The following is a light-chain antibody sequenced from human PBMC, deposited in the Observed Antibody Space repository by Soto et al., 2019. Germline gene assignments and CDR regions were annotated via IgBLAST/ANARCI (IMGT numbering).Light chain of an antibody. CDR1: QGISND. J-gene: IGKJ5*01. CDR3: QQYNNGIT. Sequence: DIQMTQSPSSLSASVGDRVTITCRASQGISNDLGWYQQKPGKAPKRLIYTASNLQSGVPPRFSGSGSGTEFTLTVSSLQSEDFAVYYCQQYNNGITFGQGTRLEIK. CDR2: TAS. V-gene: IGKV1-17*01.